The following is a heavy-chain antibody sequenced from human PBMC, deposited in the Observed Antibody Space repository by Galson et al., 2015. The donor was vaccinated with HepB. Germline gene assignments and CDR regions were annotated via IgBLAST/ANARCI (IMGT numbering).Heavy chain of an antibody. Sequence: SLRLSCAASGFSFSDYSMDWVRQAPGKGLEWVSSISSRSSFVYYADSVKGRFTLSRDNAENSLYLQMSSLRAEDTAVYYCARLDAGSSGSPHYFQHWGQGTLVTVSS. CDR2: ISSRSSFV. CDR3: ARLDAGSSGSPHYFQH. D-gene: IGHD3-22*01. CDR1: GFSFSDYS. V-gene: IGHV3-21*01. J-gene: IGHJ1*01.